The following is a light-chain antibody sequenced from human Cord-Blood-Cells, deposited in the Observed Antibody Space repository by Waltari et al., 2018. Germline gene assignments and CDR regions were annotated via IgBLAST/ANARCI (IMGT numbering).Light chain of an antibody. CDR2: EVS. CDR3: CSYAGSSTHVV. J-gene: IGLJ2*01. V-gene: IGLV2-23*02. Sequence: QSALTQPASVSGSPGQSITISCTGTSRDVGSYNLVSWYQQHPGKAPKRLIYEVSKRPSGVSNRFSGCKSGNTASLTISGLQAEDEADYYCCSYAGSSTHVVFGGGTKLTVL. CDR1: SRDVGSYNL.